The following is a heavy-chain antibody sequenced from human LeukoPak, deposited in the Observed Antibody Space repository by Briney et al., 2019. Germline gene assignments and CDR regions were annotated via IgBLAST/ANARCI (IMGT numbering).Heavy chain of an antibody. D-gene: IGHD2-21*02. V-gene: IGHV3-30*04. Sequence: GGSLRLSCAASGFTFSSYAMHWVRQAPGKGLEWVAVISYDGSNKYYADSVKGRFTISRDNSKNTLYLQMNSLRAEDTAVYYCAREYCGGDCYPDYWGQGTLVTASS. J-gene: IGHJ4*02. CDR2: ISYDGSNK. CDR1: GFTFSSYA. CDR3: AREYCGGDCYPDY.